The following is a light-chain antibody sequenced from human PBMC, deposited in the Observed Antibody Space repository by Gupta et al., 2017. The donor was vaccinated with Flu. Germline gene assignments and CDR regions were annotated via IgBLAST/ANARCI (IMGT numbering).Light chain of an antibody. CDR1: QPLNNN. J-gene: IGKJ5*01. CDR2: GAS. CDR3: QQYHKRQTT. V-gene: IGKV3-15*01. Sequence: EIVLTQSPPTLSVSPGARATLSCRASQPLNNNLAWYPQKAGQAPRLLIFGASTRATGIPNRFSGSGSGTEFTLTLSSLQSEDFGVYYCQQYHKRQTTFGQATRLEIE.